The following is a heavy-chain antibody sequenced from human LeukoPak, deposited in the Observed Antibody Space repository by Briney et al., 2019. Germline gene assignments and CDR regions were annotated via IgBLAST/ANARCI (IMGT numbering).Heavy chain of an antibody. D-gene: IGHD4-17*01. V-gene: IGHV4-39*07. CDR2: IYYSGST. Sequence: SETLSLTCTVSGGSISSSSYYWGWIRQPPGKGLEWIGSIYYSGSTYYNPSLKSRVTISVDTSKNQFSLKLSSVTAADTAVYYCARADYDQIPYYFDYWGQGTLVTVSS. CDR3: ARADYDQIPYYFDY. CDR1: GGSISSSSYY. J-gene: IGHJ4*02.